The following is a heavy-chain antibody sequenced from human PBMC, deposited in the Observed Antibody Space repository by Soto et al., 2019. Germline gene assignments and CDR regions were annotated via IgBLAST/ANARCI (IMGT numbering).Heavy chain of an antibody. V-gene: IGHV1-46*01. Sequence: QVQVVQSGAEVKKPGTSVKVSCKASGYIFSNYYMHWVRQAPGQGLEWMGVFNPSGDATHYAQSFQGRVSVTRDTSTSAVYMELSTLTSEDTAVYYCARRGMSKIGFDTWGQGTMVTVSS. D-gene: IGHD3-10*01. CDR1: GYIFSNYY. CDR2: FNPSGDAT. CDR3: ARRGMSKIGFDT. J-gene: IGHJ3*02.